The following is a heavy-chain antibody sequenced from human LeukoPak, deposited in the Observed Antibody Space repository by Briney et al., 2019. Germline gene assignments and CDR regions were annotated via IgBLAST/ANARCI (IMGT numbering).Heavy chain of an antibody. CDR3: AKDRDTVTTPNYYFDY. CDR1: GFTFSSYA. CDR2: ISGSGGST. D-gene: IGHD4-17*01. J-gene: IGHJ4*02. V-gene: IGHV3-23*01. Sequence: GGSLRLSCAASGFTFSSYAMSWVRQAPGKGLEWVSAISGSGGSTYYADSVKGRFTISRDNSKNTLYLQMNSLRAEDTVVYYCAKDRDTVTTPNYYFDYWGQGTLVTVSS.